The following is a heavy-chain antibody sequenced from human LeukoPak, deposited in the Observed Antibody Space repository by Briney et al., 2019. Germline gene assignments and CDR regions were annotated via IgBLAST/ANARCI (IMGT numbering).Heavy chain of an antibody. CDR3: ARGGDLDAVNWFDP. CDR1: GGSISSSSYY. V-gene: IGHV4-39*07. CDR2: IYYSGST. J-gene: IGHJ5*02. Sequence: SETLSLTCTVSGGSISSSSYYWGWIRQPPGKGLEWIGSIYYSGSTYYNPSLKSRVTISVDTSKNQFSLKLSSVTAADTAVYYCARGGDLDAVNWFDPWGQGTLVTVSS. D-gene: IGHD3-16*01.